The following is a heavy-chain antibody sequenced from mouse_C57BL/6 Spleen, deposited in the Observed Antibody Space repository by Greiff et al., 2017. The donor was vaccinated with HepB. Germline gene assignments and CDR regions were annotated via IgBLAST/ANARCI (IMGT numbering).Heavy chain of an antibody. CDR3: TICDGYDWDFDV. V-gene: IGHV1-5*01. D-gene: IGHD2-3*01. J-gene: IGHJ1*03. CDR2: IYPGNRDT. CDR1: GYTFTSYW. Sequence: VQLQQSGTVLARPGASVKMSCKTSGYTFTSYWMPWVKPRPGQGLEGLGAIYPGNRDTGYNKKFKGKAKLTAVTSASTAYMELSSLTNEDSAVYYCTICDGYDWDFDVWGTGTTVTVSS.